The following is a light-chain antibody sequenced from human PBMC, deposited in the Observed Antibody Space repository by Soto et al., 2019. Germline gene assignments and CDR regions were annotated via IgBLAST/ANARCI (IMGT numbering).Light chain of an antibody. CDR2: EAS. J-gene: IGKJ2*01. CDR1: QSISGW. CDR3: QQYNIYPYT. Sequence: DIQMTQSPSSLSASVGDRVTITCRASQSISGWLAWYQQKPGKAPKLLIYEASILESGVPSRFSGSGSGTEFTLTVNSLQPDDFATYYCQQYNIYPYTFGQGTKLEIK. V-gene: IGKV1-5*03.